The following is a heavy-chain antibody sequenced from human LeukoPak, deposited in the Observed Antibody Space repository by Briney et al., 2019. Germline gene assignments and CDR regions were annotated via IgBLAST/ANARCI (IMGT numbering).Heavy chain of an antibody. CDR3: AGGRSAFYTY. D-gene: IGHD3-3*01. CDR2: IYYSGST. V-gene: IGHV4-31*03. CDR1: GGSISSGGYY. J-gene: IGHJ4*02. Sequence: SETLSLTCTVSGGSISSGGYYWSWIRQHPGKGLEWIGYIYYSGSTYYNPSLKSRVTISVDTSKNQFSLKLSSVTAADTAVYYCAGGRSAFYTYWGQGTLVTVSS.